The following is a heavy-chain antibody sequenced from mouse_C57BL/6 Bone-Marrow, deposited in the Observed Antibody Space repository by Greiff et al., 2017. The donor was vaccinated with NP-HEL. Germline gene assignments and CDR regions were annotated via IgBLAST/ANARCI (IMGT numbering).Heavy chain of an antibody. J-gene: IGHJ3*01. CDR1: GFTFSSYA. V-gene: IGHV5-4*01. CDR3: ARGKDDYGAWFAY. Sequence: EVQVVESGGGLVKPGGSLKLSCAASGFTFSSYAMSWVRQTPEKRLEWVATISDGGSYTYYPDNVKGRFTISRDHAKNNLYLQMSHLKSAYTAMYYCARGKDDYGAWFAYWGQGTLVTVSA. CDR2: ISDGGSYT. D-gene: IGHD2-4*01.